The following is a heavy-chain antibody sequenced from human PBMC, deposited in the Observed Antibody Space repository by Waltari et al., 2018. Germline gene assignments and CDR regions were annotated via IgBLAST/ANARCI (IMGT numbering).Heavy chain of an antibody. V-gene: IGHV3-7*01. Sequence: HLEESGGALVQPGGSLRISCAVSGFTFNAYWMTWVRQAPGKGREWVANINQDGSDEYYVDSVKGRFTVSRDNAKNSFSLQMNSLRVEDTARYFCARGRLRGGGRYAKPYYFDYWGQGTLVSVSS. CDR2: INQDGSDE. CDR1: GFTFNAYW. J-gene: IGHJ4*02. CDR3: ARGRLRGGGRYAKPYYFDY. D-gene: IGHD6-19*01.